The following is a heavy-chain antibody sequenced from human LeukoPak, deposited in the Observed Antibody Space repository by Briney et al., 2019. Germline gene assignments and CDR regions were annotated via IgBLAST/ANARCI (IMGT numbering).Heavy chain of an antibody. J-gene: IGHJ4*02. D-gene: IGHD2-2*01. CDR3: ARANFLYCSSSTCLFGY. CDR1: GCTFTDYY. CDR2: INPDDGDT. V-gene: IGHV1-2*02. Sequence: ASVKVSCKASGCTFTDYYMRWVRQAPGQGFEWMGWINPDDGDTNYAQKFQGRVTMTRDTSISTAHMGVSRLRSDDTAVYYCARANFLYCSSSTCLFGYWGQGTLVTVSS.